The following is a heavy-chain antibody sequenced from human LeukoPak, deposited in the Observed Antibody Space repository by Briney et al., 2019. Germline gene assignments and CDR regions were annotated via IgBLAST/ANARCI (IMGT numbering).Heavy chain of an antibody. D-gene: IGHD3-16*01. CDR1: GFIVSSNC. Sequence: GGSLRLSCAASGFIVSSNCMTWVRQAPGKGLEWVSVIYSGGSTYYADSVKGRFTISRDNSKNTLYLQMNSLRAEDTAVYYCARWGRDLDAFDIWGQGTMVTVSS. CDR2: IYSGGST. CDR3: ARWGRDLDAFDI. V-gene: IGHV3-66*01. J-gene: IGHJ3*02.